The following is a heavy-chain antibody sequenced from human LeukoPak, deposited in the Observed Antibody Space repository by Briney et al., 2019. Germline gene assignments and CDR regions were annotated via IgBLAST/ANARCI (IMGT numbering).Heavy chain of an antibody. CDR3: AREKCSGGSCYSDY. J-gene: IGHJ4*02. CDR2: IYYSGST. Sequence: SQTLSLTCTVSGGSISSGGYYWSRIRQHPGKGLEWIGYIYYSGSTYYNPSLKSRVTISVDTSKNQFSLKLSSVTAADTAVYYCAREKCSGGSCYSDYWGQGTLVTVSS. V-gene: IGHV4-31*03. D-gene: IGHD2-15*01. CDR1: GGSISSGGYY.